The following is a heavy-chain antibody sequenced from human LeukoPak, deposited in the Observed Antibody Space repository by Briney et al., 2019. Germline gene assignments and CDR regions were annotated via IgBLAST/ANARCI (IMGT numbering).Heavy chain of an antibody. CDR1: GYTFTSYG. CDR3: ALISYCTTITCYFLDY. J-gene: IGHJ4*02. V-gene: IGHV1-18*01. CDR2: ISAYNGNT. D-gene: IGHD2-8*01. Sequence: ASVKVSCRASGYTFTSYGISWVRQAPGQGLEWMGWISAYNGNTNYAQKLQGRVTMTTDTSTSTAYMELRSLRSDDTAVYYCALISYCTTITCYFLDYWGQGTLVTVSS.